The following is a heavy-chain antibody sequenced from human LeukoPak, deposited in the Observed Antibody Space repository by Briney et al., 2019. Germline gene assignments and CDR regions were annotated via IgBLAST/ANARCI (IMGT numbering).Heavy chain of an antibody. V-gene: IGHV1-69*05. J-gene: IGHJ6*03. CDR1: GGTSSSYS. CDR2: IKPLFNTA. Sequence: GASVKVSCKASGGTSSSYSITWVRQAPGQGLEWMGGIKPLFNTANYAQQFQGRVTITTDESTSTAYMELSSLRFEDTAMYYCARVDRYHYYLDVWGKGTTVTVSS. CDR3: ARVDRYHYYLDV.